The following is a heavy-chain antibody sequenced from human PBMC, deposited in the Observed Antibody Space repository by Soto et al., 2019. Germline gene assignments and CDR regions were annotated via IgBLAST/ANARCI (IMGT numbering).Heavy chain of an antibody. Sequence: SETLSLTCTVSGGSISSSSYYWGWIRQPPGKGLEWIGYIYYSGSTNYNPSLKSRVTISVDTSKNQFSLKLSSVTAADTAVYYCARDPGITGTTDCLDYWCQGTWVTVSS. CDR3: ARDPGITGTTDCLDY. CDR1: GGSISSSSYY. D-gene: IGHD1-7*01. V-gene: IGHV4-61*01. CDR2: IYYSGST. J-gene: IGHJ4*02.